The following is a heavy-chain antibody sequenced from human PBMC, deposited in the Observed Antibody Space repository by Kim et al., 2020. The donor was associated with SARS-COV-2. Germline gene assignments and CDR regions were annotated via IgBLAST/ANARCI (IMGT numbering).Heavy chain of an antibody. CDR3: ARGGGYYDSSGYPNWFDP. J-gene: IGHJ5*02. CDR1: GGSISSYY. CDR2: IYYSGST. D-gene: IGHD3-22*01. Sequence: SETLSLTCTVSGGSISSYYWSWIRQPPGKGLEWIGYIYYSGSTNYNPSLKSRVTISVDTSKNQFSLKLSSVTAADTAVYYCARGGGYYDSSGYPNWFDPWGQGTLVTVSS. V-gene: IGHV4-59*13.